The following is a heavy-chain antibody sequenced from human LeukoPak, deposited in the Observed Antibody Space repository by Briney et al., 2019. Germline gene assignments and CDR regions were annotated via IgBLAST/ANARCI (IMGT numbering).Heavy chain of an antibody. J-gene: IGHJ4*02. CDR2: INTNTGNP. CDR1: GYTFTSCY. V-gene: IGHV7-4-1*02. CDR3: ARVDSVEMATISY. D-gene: IGHD5-24*01. Sequence: ASVKVSCKASGYTFTSCYMHWVRQAPGQGLEWMGWINTNTGNPTYAQGFTGRFVFSLDTSVSTAYLQISSLKAEDTAVYYCARVDSVEMATISYWGQGTLVTVSS.